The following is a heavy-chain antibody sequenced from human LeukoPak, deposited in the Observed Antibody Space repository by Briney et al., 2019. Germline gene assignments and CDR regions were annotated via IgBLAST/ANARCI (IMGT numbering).Heavy chain of an antibody. CDR3: ARQDRGDDYGGHDAFDI. Sequence: SETLSLTCTVSGGSISSSSYYWGWIRQPPGKGLEWIGSIYYSGSTNYNPSLKSRVTISVDTSKNQFSLKLSSVTAADTAVYYCARQDRGDDYGGHDAFDIWGQGTMVTVSS. J-gene: IGHJ3*02. V-gene: IGHV4-39*01. CDR2: IYYSGST. D-gene: IGHD4-23*01. CDR1: GGSISSSSYY.